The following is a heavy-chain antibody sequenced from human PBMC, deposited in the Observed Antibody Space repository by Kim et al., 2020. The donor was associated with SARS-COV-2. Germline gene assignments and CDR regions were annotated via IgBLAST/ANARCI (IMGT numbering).Heavy chain of an antibody. V-gene: IGHV7-4-1*02. Sequence: ASVKVSCKASGYTFTTYAMNWVRQAPGQGLEWMGWINTNTGNPTYAQGFTGRFVFSLDTSVSTAYLQISSLKAEDTAVYYCARVTGLSEGMVRVVRGFDPWGQGTLVTVSS. J-gene: IGHJ5*02. CDR3: ARVTGLSEGMVRVVRGFDP. D-gene: IGHD3-10*01. CDR1: GYTFTTYA. CDR2: INTNTGNP.